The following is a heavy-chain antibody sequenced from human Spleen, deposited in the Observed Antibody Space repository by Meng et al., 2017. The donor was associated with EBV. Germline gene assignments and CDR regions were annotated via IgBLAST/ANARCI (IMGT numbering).Heavy chain of an antibody. D-gene: IGHD3-10*01. V-gene: IGHV1-18*01. CDR2: ISIDNGDT. CDR1: GYTFNNYG. CDR3: AITGVLFYSDY. Sequence: VRLVQSGVGVTNPGSPVKVSCKVSGYTFNNYGITWVRQAPGQGLEWMGWISIDNGDTKYPQNLQGRVTLTADTTTTTAYMDLRSLRSDDTAVYYCAITGVLFYSDYWGQGTLVTVSS. J-gene: IGHJ4*02.